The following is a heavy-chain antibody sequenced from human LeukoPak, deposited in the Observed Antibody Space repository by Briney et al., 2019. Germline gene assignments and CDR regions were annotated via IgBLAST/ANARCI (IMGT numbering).Heavy chain of an antibody. CDR2: IYPGDSET. J-gene: IGHJ4*02. CDR1: GYSFTSYW. CDR3: ARLFHDSSGYTRYCDY. D-gene: IGHD3-22*01. V-gene: IGHV5-51*01. Sequence: KAGEALKISCKCSGYSFTSYWIGWVRPMPGEGLEWMGIIYPGDSETRYSPSFQGQVTISADKSISTAYLQWSSLKASDTAMYYSARLFHDSSGYTRYCDYWGQGTLVTVSS.